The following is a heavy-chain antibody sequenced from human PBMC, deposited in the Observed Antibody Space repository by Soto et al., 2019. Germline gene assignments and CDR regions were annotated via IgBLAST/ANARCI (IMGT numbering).Heavy chain of an antibody. CDR3: ASFRGHYYDSLTSAFDI. CDR1: GYTFTSYG. Sequence: ASVKVSCKASGYTFTSYGISWVRQAPGQGLEWMGWISAYNGNTNYAQKLQGRVTMTTDTSTSTAYMELRSLRSDDTAVYYCASFRGHYYDSLTSAFDIWGQGTMVTVSS. CDR2: ISAYNGNT. J-gene: IGHJ3*02. V-gene: IGHV1-18*01. D-gene: IGHD3-22*01.